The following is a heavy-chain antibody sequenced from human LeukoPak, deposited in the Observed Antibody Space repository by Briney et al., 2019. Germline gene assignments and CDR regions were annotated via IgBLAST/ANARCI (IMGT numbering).Heavy chain of an antibody. J-gene: IGHJ3*02. D-gene: IGHD1-14*01. CDR3: AKPARTDAFDI. Sequence: PSETLSLTCTVSGGSISSSSYYWGWVRQAPGKGLEWVSSISGSGGNTYYADSVKGRFTISRDNSKNTLYLQMNSLRAEDTAVYYCAKPARTDAFDIWGQGTMITVSS. CDR2: ISGSGGNT. CDR1: GGSISSSSYY. V-gene: IGHV3-23*01.